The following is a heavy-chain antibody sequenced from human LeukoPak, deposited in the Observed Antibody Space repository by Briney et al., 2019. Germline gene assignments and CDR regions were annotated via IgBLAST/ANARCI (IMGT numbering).Heavy chain of an antibody. D-gene: IGHD6-19*01. CDR1: GFTFGDYL. V-gene: IGHV3-49*03. J-gene: IGHJ4*02. CDR3: SRGSGWLSVY. Sequence: GGSLRLSRTASGFTFGDYLMSWFRQAPGKGPEWIGFISGGTTEYAASVKGRFTISRDDSTSFAYLQMNSLTTEDTAVYYCSRGSGWLSVYWGQGTLVTVSS. CDR2: ISGGTT.